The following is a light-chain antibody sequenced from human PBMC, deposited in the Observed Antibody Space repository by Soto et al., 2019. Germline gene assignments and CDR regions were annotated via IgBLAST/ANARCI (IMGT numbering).Light chain of an antibody. J-gene: IGKJ3*01. CDR3: QQLNRYPFT. CDR1: QGISNY. CDR2: AAS. Sequence: GDRVTITCRASQGISNYLAWYQQKPGRAPKLLIYAASTLQTGVPSRFSGRGSGTEFTLTISSLQPEDFATYYCQQLNRYPFTFGPGTKVDIK. V-gene: IGKV1-9*01.